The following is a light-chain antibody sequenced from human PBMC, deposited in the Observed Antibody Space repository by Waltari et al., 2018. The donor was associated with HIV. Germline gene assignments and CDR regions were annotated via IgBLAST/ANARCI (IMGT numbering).Light chain of an antibody. J-gene: IGLJ2*01. CDR2: EVT. CDR3: CSYAGSRSHVV. Sequence: QSALTQPASVSGSPGQSITISCTGTFSDVGSYNLVSWYQKHPGEAPKIMIYEVTKLHSGVFCSFSGSKAGTTASLTISGLQAEDDADYCCCSYAGSRSHVVFGGGTKLTVL. V-gene: IGLV2-23*02. CDR1: FSDVGSYNL.